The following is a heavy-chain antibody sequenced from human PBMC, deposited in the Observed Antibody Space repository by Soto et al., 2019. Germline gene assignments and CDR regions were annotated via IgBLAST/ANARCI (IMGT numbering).Heavy chain of an antibody. J-gene: IGHJ4*02. CDR1: GYTFTGCY. V-gene: IGHV1-2*04. Sequence: ASVKVSCKASGYTFTGCYMHWVRQAPGQGLEWMGWINPNSGGTNYAQKFQGWVTMTRDTSISTAYMELSRLRSDDTAVYYCARGVAVAGTVYFDYWGQGTLVTVSS. CDR3: ARGVAVAGTVYFDY. D-gene: IGHD6-19*01. CDR2: INPNSGGT.